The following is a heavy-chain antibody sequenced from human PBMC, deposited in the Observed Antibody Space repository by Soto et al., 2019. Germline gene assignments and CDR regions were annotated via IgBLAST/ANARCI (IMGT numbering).Heavy chain of an antibody. J-gene: IGHJ4*02. CDR3: ARYQITGGCDY. D-gene: IGHD1-20*01. Sequence: LTCTVSGGSISSGGYYWSWIRQHPGKGLEWIGYIYYSGSTYYNPSLRSRVTISVDTSKNQFSLKLSSVTAADTAVYYCARYQITGGCDYWGQGTLVTVSS. CDR1: GGSISSGGYY. CDR2: IYYSGST. V-gene: IGHV4-31*03.